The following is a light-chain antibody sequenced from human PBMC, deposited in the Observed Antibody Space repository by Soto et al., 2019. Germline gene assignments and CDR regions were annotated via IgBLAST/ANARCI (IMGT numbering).Light chain of an antibody. CDR1: QSISNW. V-gene: IGKV1-5*03. Sequence: DIQMTRSPSTLSASVGDRVVITCRASQSISNWLAWYQQKPGRLPRLLIYQASTLESGVPSRFSGSGSGTEFTLTLSSLQTDDFATYYCQQYNTYLWTFGQGTKVEI. CDR3: QQYNTYLWT. CDR2: QAS. J-gene: IGKJ1*01.